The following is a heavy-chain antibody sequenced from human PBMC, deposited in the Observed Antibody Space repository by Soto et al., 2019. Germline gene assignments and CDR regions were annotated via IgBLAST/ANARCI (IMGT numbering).Heavy chain of an antibody. V-gene: IGHV2-5*02. CDR2: TYWDDDK. J-gene: IGHJ4*02. CDR3: ARRIVATAFDY. D-gene: IGHD6-13*01. Sequence: QITLKESGPTLVKPTQTLTLTCTCSGFSVTTSGVGVGWIRQPPEKALEWLALTYWDDDKRYSPSLKSRLTITKDTSKNQVVLTMTNMDPVDTATYYCARRIVATAFDYWGQGTLVTVSS. CDR1: GFSVTTSGVG.